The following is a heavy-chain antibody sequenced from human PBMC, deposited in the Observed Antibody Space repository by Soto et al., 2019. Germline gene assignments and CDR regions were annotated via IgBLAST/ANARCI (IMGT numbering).Heavy chain of an antibody. CDR2: IDPSDSYT. CDR1: GYSFTSYW. CDR3: ARFAIADVYYDSSGYYAMDV. V-gene: IGHV5-10-1*01. D-gene: IGHD3-22*01. J-gene: IGHJ6*02. Sequence: GESLKISCKGSGYSFTSYWISWVRQMPGKGLEWMGRIDPSDSYTNYSPSFQGHVTISADKSISTAYLQWSSLKASDTAMYYCARFAIADVYYDSSGYYAMDVWGQGTTVTVSS.